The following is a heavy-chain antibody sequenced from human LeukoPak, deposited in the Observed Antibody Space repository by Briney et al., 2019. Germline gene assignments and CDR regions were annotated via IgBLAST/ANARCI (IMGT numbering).Heavy chain of an antibody. V-gene: IGHV3-21*01. CDR3: ARAVDYYDSSGYYRPYFDY. CDR2: ISSSNSYL. Sequence: GGSLRLSCAASGFTFSSYSMNWVRQAPGKGLEWVSSISSSNSYLYYADSVKGRFTLSRDNAQNSLYLQMNSLRAEDTAVYYCARAVDYYDSSGYYRPYFDYWGQGTLVTVSS. CDR1: GFTFSSYS. J-gene: IGHJ4*02. D-gene: IGHD3-22*01.